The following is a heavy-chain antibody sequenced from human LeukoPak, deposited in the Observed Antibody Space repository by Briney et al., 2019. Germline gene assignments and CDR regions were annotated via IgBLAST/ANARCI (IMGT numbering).Heavy chain of an antibody. D-gene: IGHD2-2*01. CDR2: IKQAGSEN. CDR1: GFTFSNYA. J-gene: IGHJ6*03. CDR3: ASVPPTGYYYMDV. Sequence: DGSLRLSCAASGFTFSNYAMSWVRQAPGKGLEWVANIKQAGSENSYVDSVKGRFTISRDNAKNSLYLQMNSLRAEDTAIYFCASVPPTGYYYMDVWGKGTTVTVS. V-gene: IGHV3-7*01.